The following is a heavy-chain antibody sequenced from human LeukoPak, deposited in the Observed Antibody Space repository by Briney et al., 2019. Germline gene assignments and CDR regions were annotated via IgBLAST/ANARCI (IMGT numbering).Heavy chain of an antibody. CDR3: AKSGPEGKGGTSLYYYYYMDV. CDR1: GFTFSSYS. D-gene: IGHD2-15*01. V-gene: IGHV3-21*04. Sequence: KPGGSLRLSCAASGFTFSSYSMNWVRQAPGKGLEWVSSISDSSTYIYYADSVRGRFTISRDSAKNSLYLQMNSLRAENTAVYYCAKSGPEGKGGTSLYYYYYMDVWGKGTTVTISS. CDR2: ISDSSTYI. J-gene: IGHJ6*03.